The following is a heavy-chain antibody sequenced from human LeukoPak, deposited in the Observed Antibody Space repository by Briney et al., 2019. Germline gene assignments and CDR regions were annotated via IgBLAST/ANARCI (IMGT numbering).Heavy chain of an antibody. CDR3: ARGKAVAGYFDY. D-gene: IGHD6-19*01. Sequence: GGSLRLSCAASGFTFSKYYMSWIRQAPGKGLEWVSYISSSGSTIYYADSVKGRFTISRDNAKNSLNLQMNSLRVEDTAVYYCARGKAVAGYFDYWGQGTLVTVSS. J-gene: IGHJ4*02. CDR1: GFTFSKYY. V-gene: IGHV3-11*01. CDR2: ISSSGSTI.